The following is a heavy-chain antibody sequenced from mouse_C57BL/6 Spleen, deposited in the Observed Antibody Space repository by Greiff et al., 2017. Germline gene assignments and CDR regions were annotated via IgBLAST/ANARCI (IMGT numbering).Heavy chain of an antibody. CDR1: GFTFSDYY. V-gene: IGHV5-16*01. CDR2: INYDGSST. D-gene: IGHD4-1*02. CDR3: ARGPSGTWYFDV. Sequence: EVQRVESEGGLVQPGSSMKLSCTASGFTFSDYYMAWVRQVPEKGLEWVANINYDGSSTYYLDSLKSRFIISRDNAKNILYLQMSSLKSEDTATYYCARGPSGTWYFDVWGTGTTVTVSS. J-gene: IGHJ1*03.